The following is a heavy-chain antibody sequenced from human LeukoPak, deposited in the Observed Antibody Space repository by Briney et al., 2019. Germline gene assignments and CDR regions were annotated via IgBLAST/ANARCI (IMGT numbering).Heavy chain of an antibody. CDR2: IFPGDSDT. CDR1: GYSFPAYC. Sequence: GESLKISCKGSGYSFPAYCIGWVRQMPGKGLEWMGIIFPGDSDTRYSPSFQGQVTISADKSLSTAYLQWSSLKASDTAMYYCARSHGDNSKCDYWGQGTLVTVAS. CDR3: ARSHGDNSKCDY. D-gene: IGHD4-23*01. J-gene: IGHJ4*02. V-gene: IGHV5-51*01.